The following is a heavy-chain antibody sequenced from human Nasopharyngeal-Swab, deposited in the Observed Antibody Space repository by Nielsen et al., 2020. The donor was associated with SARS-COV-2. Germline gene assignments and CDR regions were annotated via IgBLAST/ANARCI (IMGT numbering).Heavy chain of an antibody. Sequence: WIRQPPGKGLEWIGYIYDSGSTNYNPSLKSRVTISVDTSKNQFSLKLSSVTAADPAVYYCARDPGRGFDYWGQGTLVTVSS. CDR3: ARDPGRGFDY. J-gene: IGHJ4*02. CDR2: IYDSGST. V-gene: IGHV4-59*01. D-gene: IGHD3-10*01.